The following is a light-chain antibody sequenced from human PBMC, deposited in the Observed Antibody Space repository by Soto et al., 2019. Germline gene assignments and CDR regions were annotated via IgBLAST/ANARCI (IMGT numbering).Light chain of an antibody. J-gene: IGLJ1*01. CDR3: SSYTSSSIV. Sequence: QSVLTQPAAVSGSPGQPITISCTGTSSDVGGYNYVSWYQQHPGKAPKLMIYDVSNRPSGVSNRFSGSKSGNTASLTISGLQAQDEADYYCSSYTSSSIVFGTGTKVTVL. CDR1: SSDVGGYNY. CDR2: DVS. V-gene: IGLV2-14*01.